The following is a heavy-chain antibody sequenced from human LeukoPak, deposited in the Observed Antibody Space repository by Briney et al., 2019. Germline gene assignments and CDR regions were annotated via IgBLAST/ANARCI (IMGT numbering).Heavy chain of an antibody. CDR1: GFTFSSYW. Sequence: GGSLRLSCAASGFTFSSYWMHWVRHAPGKGLVWVSRINSDGSSTSYADSVKGRFTISRDNAKNTLYLQMNSLRAEDTAVYYCARRVGYCSGGSCYRSLDYWGQGTLVTVSS. V-gene: IGHV3-74*01. J-gene: IGHJ4*02. CDR3: ARRVGYCSGGSCYRSLDY. CDR2: INSDGSST. D-gene: IGHD2-15*01.